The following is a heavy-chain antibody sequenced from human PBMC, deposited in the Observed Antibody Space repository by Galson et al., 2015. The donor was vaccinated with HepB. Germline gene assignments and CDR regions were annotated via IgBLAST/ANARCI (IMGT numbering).Heavy chain of an antibody. V-gene: IGHV4-59*02. CDR2: IFSTGSN. D-gene: IGHD4-23*01. Sequence: SETLSLTCTVSGDSVRSYYWSWIRRPPGKGLEWIAYIFSTGSNNYNPSLRSRATISIDTSEKQFSLKLNSVTAADTAVYYCAKIKSGGGSFDIWGQGRMVTVSS. CDR1: GDSVRSYY. J-gene: IGHJ3*02. CDR3: AKIKSGGGSFDI.